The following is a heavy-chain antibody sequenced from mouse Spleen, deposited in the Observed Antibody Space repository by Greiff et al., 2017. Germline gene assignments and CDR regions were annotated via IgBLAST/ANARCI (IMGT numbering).Heavy chain of an antibody. Sequence: VQLQQSGAELARPGASVKLSCKASGYTFTSYGISWVKQRTGQGLEWIGEIYPRSGNTYYNEKFKGKATLTADKSSSTAYMELRSLTSEDSAVYFCARWTTVVATRAMDYWGQGTSVTVSS. CDR2: IYPRSGNT. J-gene: IGHJ4*01. D-gene: IGHD1-1*01. CDR1: GYTFTSYG. CDR3: ARWTTVVATRAMDY. V-gene: IGHV1-81*01.